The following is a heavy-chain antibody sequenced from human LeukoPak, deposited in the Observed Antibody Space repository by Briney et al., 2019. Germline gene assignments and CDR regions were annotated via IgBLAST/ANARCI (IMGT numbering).Heavy chain of an antibody. CDR3: AKDSCSGGSCYSGFAF. D-gene: IGHD2-15*01. CDR1: GFTFSSYG. Sequence: GGTLRLSRAASGFTFSSYGMSWVRQAPGEGLEWVSAISGSGGSTYYADSVKGRFTISRDNSKNTLYLQMNSLRAEDTAVYYCAKDSCSGGSCYSGFAFWGQGTLVTVSS. CDR2: ISGSGGST. J-gene: IGHJ4*02. V-gene: IGHV3-23*01.